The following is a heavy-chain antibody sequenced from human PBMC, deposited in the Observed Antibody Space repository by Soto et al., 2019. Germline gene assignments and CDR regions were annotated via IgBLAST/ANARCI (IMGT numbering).Heavy chain of an antibody. J-gene: IGHJ6*02. Sequence: QVQLVQSGAEVKKPGSSVKVSCKASGGTFSSYAISWVRQAPGQGLEWMGGIIPIFGSANYAQQFQGRVTITADESRSTAYMDLSSLRSEDTAVYYCARELKRYYDSSGYGYYYYGMDVWGQGTTVTVSS. V-gene: IGHV1-69*01. D-gene: IGHD3-22*01. CDR1: GGTFSSYA. CDR3: ARELKRYYDSSGYGYYYYGMDV. CDR2: IIPIFGSA.